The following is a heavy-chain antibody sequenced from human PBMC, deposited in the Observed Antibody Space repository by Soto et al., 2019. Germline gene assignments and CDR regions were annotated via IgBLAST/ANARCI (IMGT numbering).Heavy chain of an antibody. J-gene: IGHJ4*02. V-gene: IGHV3-23*01. D-gene: IGHD2-15*01. CDR3: AKGSNCSGGSCYDLYYFDY. CDR2: ISGSGGST. Sequence: EVQLLESGGGLVQPGGSLRLSCAASGFTFSSYAMSWVRQAPGKGLEWVSAISGSGGSTYYADSVKGRFTISRDNSKNTLYLQMNSLRAEDTDVYYCAKGSNCSGGSCYDLYYFDYWGQGTLVTVSS. CDR1: GFTFSSYA.